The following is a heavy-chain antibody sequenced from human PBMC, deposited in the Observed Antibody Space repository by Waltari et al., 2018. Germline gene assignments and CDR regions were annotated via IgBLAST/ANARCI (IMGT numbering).Heavy chain of an antibody. Sequence: QVQLVQSGAEVTKPGSSAKVSCTASGGTFSRYAISWARQAPGQGLEWMGGIIPIFGTANYAQKFQGSVTMTADESTSTAYMELSSLRSEDTAVYYCARRSSSSPTFDPWGQGTLVTVSS. D-gene: IGHD6-6*01. CDR1: GGTFSRYA. CDR2: IIPIFGTA. CDR3: ARRSSSSPTFDP. J-gene: IGHJ5*02. V-gene: IGHV1-69*12.